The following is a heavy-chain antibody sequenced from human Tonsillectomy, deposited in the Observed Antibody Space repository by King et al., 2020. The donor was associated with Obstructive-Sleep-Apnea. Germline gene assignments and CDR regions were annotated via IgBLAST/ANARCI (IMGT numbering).Heavy chain of an antibody. CDR2: IRSKTDGGTT. V-gene: IGHV3-49*03. D-gene: IGHD2-15*01. CDR1: GFTFGDYA. CDR3: TRYCSGGSCYADY. J-gene: IGHJ4*02. Sequence: VQLVESGGGLVQPGRSLRLSCTAAGFTFGDYAMSWFRQAPGKGLEWVGFIRSKTDGGTTDYAASVKGRFTISRDDSRRIAHLQMNSLKTEDTAVYYCTRYCSGGSCYADYWGQGTLVTVSS.